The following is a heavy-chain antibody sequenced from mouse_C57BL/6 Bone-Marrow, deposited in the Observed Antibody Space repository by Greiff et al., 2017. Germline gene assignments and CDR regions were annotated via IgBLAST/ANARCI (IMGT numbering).Heavy chain of an antibody. CDR3: ATNWAWFAY. J-gene: IGHJ3*01. V-gene: IGHV2-2*01. D-gene: IGHD4-1*02. CDR2: IWSGGST. CDR1: GFSLTSYG. Sequence: VKVVESGPGLVQPSQSLSITCTVSGFSLTSYGVHWVRQSPGKGLEWLGVIWSGGSTDYNAAFISRLSISKDNSKSQVFFKMNSLQADDTAIYYCATNWAWFAYWGQGTLVTVSA.